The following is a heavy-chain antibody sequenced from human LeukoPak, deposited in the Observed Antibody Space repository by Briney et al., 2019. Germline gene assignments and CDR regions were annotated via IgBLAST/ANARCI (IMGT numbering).Heavy chain of an antibody. V-gene: IGHV3-49*04. CDR2: IRNKAYGGTT. Sequence: GGSLRLSCGTSGFTFGDYAMSWVRQAPGRGLEWVGFIRNKAYGGTTEYAASVKGRFTISRDDSKSIAYLQMNSLKTEDTAVYYCTRDQTTNILRFLFDYWGQGALVTVSS. D-gene: IGHD3-3*01. CDR1: GFTFGDYA. J-gene: IGHJ4*02. CDR3: TRDQTTNILRFLFDY.